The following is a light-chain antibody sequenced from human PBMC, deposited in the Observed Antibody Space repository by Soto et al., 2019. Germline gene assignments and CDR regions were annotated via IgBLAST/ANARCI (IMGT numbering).Light chain of an antibody. Sequence: EIVLTQSPGTLSLSPGERATLSCRASQSVSGSSLAWYQQRSGQAPRLLIYGASTRATGIPDRFSGSGSGTDFTLTISRLEPEDFEVYYCHQYGSSPPRTFGKGTKVEIK. CDR2: GAS. CDR1: QSVSGSS. V-gene: IGKV3-20*01. J-gene: IGKJ1*01. CDR3: HQYGSSPPRT.